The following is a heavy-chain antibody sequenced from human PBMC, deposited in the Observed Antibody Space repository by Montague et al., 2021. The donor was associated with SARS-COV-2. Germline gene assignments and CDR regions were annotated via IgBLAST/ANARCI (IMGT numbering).Heavy chain of an antibody. V-gene: IGHV6-1*01. CDR3: ARGQNFGSGNSCNFDH. CDR1: GDSVSSNSAT. D-gene: IGHD3-10*01. Sequence: ISGDSVSSNSATWNWIRQSPSRGLEWLGRTYYRSKWSTNYAVSVQSRITVNPGTSKNHFSLQLNSVTPEDTAVYYCARGQNFGSGNSCNFDHWGQGTLVTVSS. CDR2: TYYRSKWST. J-gene: IGHJ4*02.